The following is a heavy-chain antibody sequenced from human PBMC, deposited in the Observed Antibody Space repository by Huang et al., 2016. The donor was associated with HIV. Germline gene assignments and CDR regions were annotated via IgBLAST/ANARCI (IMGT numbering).Heavy chain of an antibody. V-gene: IGHV1-46*03. D-gene: IGHD6-13*01. CDR1: GFSLLIYY. Sequence: QVQLVQSGAEVKKPGASVTISCKASGFSLLIYYIHWVRQAPGQGLEGMGIVSPRGGGADYAQKFKGRVTMTRDTSTRTLYMELSSLRSEDTAVYYCAREGITPSGTEVSGFDFWGQGTPVSVSS. J-gene: IGHJ5*01. CDR2: VSPRGGGA. CDR3: AREGITPSGTEVSGFDF.